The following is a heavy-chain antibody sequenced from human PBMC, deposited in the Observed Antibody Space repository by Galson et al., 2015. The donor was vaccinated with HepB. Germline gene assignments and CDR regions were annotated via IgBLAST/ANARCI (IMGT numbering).Heavy chain of an antibody. Sequence: SLRLSCAASGFTFSSYGMHWVRQAPGKGLEWVAVIWYDGSNKYYADSVKGRFTISRDNSKNTLYLQMNSLRAEDTAVYYCARGAWREPDYYGMDVWGQGTTVTVSS. CDR2: IWYDGSNK. CDR3: ARGAWREPDYYGMDV. J-gene: IGHJ6*02. CDR1: GFTFSSYG. V-gene: IGHV3-33*01. D-gene: IGHD1-26*01.